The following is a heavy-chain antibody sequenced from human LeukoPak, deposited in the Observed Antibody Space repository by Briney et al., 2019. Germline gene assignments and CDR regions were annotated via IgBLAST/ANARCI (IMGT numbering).Heavy chain of an antibody. CDR2: TYYRSKWYN. CDR3: ARHRPDIVVVPAAIHYYYYYMDV. V-gene: IGHV6-1*01. D-gene: IGHD2-2*01. CDR1: GDSVSSNSAA. Sequence: SQTLSLTCAISGDSVSSNSAAWNWIRQSPSRGLEWLGRTYYRSKWYNDYAVSVKGRVTINPDTSKNQFSLQLNSVTPEDTAVYYCARHRPDIVVVPAAIHYYYYYMDVWGKGTTVTISS. J-gene: IGHJ6*03.